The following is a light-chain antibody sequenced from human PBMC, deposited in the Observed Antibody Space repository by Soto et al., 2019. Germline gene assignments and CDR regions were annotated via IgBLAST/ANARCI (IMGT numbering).Light chain of an antibody. CDR3: HQRQSWPRT. J-gene: IGKJ1*01. V-gene: IGKV3-11*01. CDR1: QYINTR. CDR2: QTS. Sequence: EIVLTQSPATLSSFPGDRVTLSVMASQYINTRLAWYQHRPGQAPRLLIYQTSIRAAGIPARFSASGSGTDFTLTISDVQPEDFALYYCHQRQSWPRTFGQGTKVDIK.